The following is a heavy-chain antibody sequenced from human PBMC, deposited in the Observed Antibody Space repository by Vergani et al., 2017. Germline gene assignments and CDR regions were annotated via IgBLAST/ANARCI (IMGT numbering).Heavy chain of an antibody. J-gene: IGHJ6*02. CDR3: ARGRVRLYDSSGYYYYYGMDV. CDR2: INHSVST. D-gene: IGHD3-22*01. Sequence: QVQLQESGPGLVKPSETLSLTCAVYGGSFSGYYWSWIRQPPGKGLEWIGEINHSVSTNYNPSLKSRVTISVYTSKNQFSLKLSSVTAADTAVYYCARGRVRLYDSSGYYYYYGMDVWGQGTTVTVSS. V-gene: IGHV4-34*01. CDR1: GGSFSGYY.